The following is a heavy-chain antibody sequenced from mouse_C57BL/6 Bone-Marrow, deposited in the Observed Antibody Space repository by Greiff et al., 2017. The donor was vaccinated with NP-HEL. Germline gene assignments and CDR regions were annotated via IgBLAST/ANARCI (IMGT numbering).Heavy chain of an antibody. J-gene: IGHJ2*01. V-gene: IGHV1-7*01. CDR1: GYTFTSYW. CDR3: AGLYDYDVNYFDY. CDR2: INPSSGYT. Sequence: VKLMESGAELAKPGASVKLSCKASGYTFTSYWMHWVKQRPGQGLEWIGYINPSSGYTKYNQKFKDKATLTADKSSSTAYMQLSSLTYEDSAVYYCAGLYDYDVNYFDYWGQGTTLTVSS. D-gene: IGHD2-4*01.